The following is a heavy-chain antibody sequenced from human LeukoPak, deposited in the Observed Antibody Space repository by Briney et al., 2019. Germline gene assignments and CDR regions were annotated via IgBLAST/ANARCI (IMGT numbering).Heavy chain of an antibody. CDR3: ARDQYYYDSSGYLNWFDP. D-gene: IGHD3-22*01. CDR1: GDGVSRNTAG. V-gene: IGHV6-1*01. CDR2: TYYRSKWYF. J-gene: IGHJ5*02. Sequence: SQTLSLTCAISGDGVSRNTAGWNWIRQSPSRGLEWLGRTYYRSKWYFDFAPSVRNRITINPDTSKNQFSLKLSSVTAADTAVYYCARDQYYYDSSGYLNWFDPWGQGTLVTVSS.